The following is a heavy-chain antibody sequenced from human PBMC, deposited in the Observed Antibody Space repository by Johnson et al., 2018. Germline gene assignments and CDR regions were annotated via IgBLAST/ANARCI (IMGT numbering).Heavy chain of an antibody. CDR1: GLSFSSYS. CDR2: ISSSRSYTI. J-gene: IGHJ4*02. CDR3: ARVSQPYCGGECYSANDY. D-gene: IGHD2-21*01. Sequence: EVQLVESGGGLVQPGGSLRLSCEATGLSFSSYSLNWVRQAPGKGLEWISYISSSRSYTIHYADSVRGRFTSSRDNAKNSLYLQMNSLRDDDTAVYYCARVSQPYCGGECYSANDYWGQGTLVTVSS. V-gene: IGHV3-48*02.